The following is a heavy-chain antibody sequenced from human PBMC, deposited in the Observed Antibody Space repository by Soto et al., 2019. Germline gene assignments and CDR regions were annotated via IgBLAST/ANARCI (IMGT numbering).Heavy chain of an antibody. Sequence: QITLKESGPTVVKPTQTLTLTCTFSGLSLRASGVGVGWIRQPPGKALEWLALIYWDDDKRYSPSLKSRFTITNDTSKNQVVLTMTNMDPVDTGKYYYAYPTEGGSFAFNIWGQGAMVTVSS. J-gene: IGHJ3*02. CDR1: GLSLRASGVG. CDR2: IYWDDDK. D-gene: IGHD2-15*01. V-gene: IGHV2-5*02. CDR3: AYPTEGGSFAFNI.